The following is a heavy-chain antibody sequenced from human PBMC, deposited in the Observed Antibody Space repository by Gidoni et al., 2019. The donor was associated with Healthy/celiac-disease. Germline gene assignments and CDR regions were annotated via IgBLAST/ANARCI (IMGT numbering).Heavy chain of an antibody. V-gene: IGHV3-53*01. CDR2: IYSGGST. Sequence: EVQLVESGGGLIQPGGSLRLSCAASGFTVSSNYMSWVRQAPGKGLELVSVIYSGGSTYYADSVKGRFTISRDNSKNTLYLQMNSLRAEDTAVYYCARVTWGVRTAWYFDYWGQGTLVTVSS. D-gene: IGHD3-10*01. CDR1: GFTVSSNY. CDR3: ARVTWGVRTAWYFDY. J-gene: IGHJ4*02.